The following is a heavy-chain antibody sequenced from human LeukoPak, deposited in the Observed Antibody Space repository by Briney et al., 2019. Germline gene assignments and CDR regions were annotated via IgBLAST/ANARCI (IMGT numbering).Heavy chain of an antibody. J-gene: IGHJ3*02. Sequence: SETLSLTCTVSGGSISSSSYYWGWIRQPPGKGLEWIGSIYYSGSTYYNPSLKSRVTISVDTSKNQFSLKLSSVTAADTAVYYCARDHLVRGVKEAFDIWGQGTMVTVPS. D-gene: IGHD3-10*01. CDR2: IYYSGST. V-gene: IGHV4-39*07. CDR3: ARDHLVRGVKEAFDI. CDR1: GGSISSSSYY.